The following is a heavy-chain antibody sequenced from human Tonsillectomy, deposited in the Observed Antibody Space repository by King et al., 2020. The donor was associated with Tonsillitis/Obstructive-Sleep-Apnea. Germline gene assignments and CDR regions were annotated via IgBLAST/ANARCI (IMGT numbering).Heavy chain of an antibody. J-gene: IGHJ2*01. Sequence: QLQESGPGLVKPSETLSLTCTVSGGSISSSSYYWGWIRQPPGKGLEWIGRIYYSGSTYYNPSLQSRVTISVDTSKNQFSLELSSVTAADTAVYYCARRKYSIITGPDWYFDLWGRGTLVIVSS. D-gene: IGHD6-6*01. CDR3: ARRKYSIITGPDWYFDL. CDR2: IYYSGST. CDR1: GGSISSSSYY. V-gene: IGHV4-39*01.